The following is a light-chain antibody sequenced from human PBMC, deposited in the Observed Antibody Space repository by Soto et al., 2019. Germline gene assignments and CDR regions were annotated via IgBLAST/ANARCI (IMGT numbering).Light chain of an antibody. CDR2: KAS. V-gene: IGKV1-5*03. J-gene: IGKJ3*01. CDR3: QQYNSYPVT. Sequence: DIQMTQSPSTLSASVGDRVTITCRASQSISSWLAWYQQKPGKAPKLLIYKASSLESGVPSRFSGSGSGTEFTLTISSLQPDDFATYYCQQYNSYPVTFGPGTNVDIK. CDR1: QSISSW.